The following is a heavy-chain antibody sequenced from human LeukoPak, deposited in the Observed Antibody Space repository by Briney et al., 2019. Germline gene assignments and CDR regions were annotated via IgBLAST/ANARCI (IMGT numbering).Heavy chain of an antibody. CDR3: ARDQTGGLLFDI. CDR2: IYYRSKWSN. CDR1: GDSVSSNSAA. D-gene: IGHD2-15*01. V-gene: IGHV6-1*01. Sequence: SQTLSLTCAISGDSVSSNSAAWHWIRQSPSRGLEWLGRIYYRSKWSNDYAVSVKSRITINADASKNQFSLQLNSVTPEDTAVYYCARDQTGGLLFDIWGQGTMVTVSS. J-gene: IGHJ3*02.